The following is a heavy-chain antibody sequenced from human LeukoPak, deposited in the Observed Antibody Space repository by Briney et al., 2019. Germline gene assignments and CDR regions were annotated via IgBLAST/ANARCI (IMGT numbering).Heavy chain of an antibody. D-gene: IGHD3-22*01. Sequence: PSETLSLTCTVSGGSISSSSYYWGWIRQPPGKGLEWIGSIYYSGSTYYNPSLKSRVTISVDTSKNQFSLKLNSVTAADTAVYYCARAYYDSSGYLDYWGQGTLVTVSS. CDR3: ARAYYDSSGYLDY. CDR1: GGSISSSSYY. CDR2: IYYSGST. J-gene: IGHJ4*02. V-gene: IGHV4-39*07.